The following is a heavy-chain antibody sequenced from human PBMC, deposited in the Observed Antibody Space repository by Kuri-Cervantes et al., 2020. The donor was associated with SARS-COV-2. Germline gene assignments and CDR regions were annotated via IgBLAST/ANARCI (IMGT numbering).Heavy chain of an antibody. Sequence: GESLKISCAASRFTFSSYGMHWVRQAPGKGLEWVAVISYDGSNKYYADSVKGRFTISRDNSKNSLYLQMNSLRAEDTAVYYCAGSANFDYWGQGTLVTVSS. CDR3: AGSANFDY. J-gene: IGHJ4*02. V-gene: IGHV3-30*03. CDR2: ISYDGSNK. CDR1: RFTFSSYG. D-gene: IGHD5-18*01.